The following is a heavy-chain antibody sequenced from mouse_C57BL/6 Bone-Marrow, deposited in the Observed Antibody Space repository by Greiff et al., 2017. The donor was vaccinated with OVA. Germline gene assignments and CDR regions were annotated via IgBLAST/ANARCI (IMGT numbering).Heavy chain of an antibody. Sequence: EVMLVESGGGLVKPGGSLKLSCAASGFTFSSYAMSWVRQTPEKRLEWVATISDGGSYTYYPDNVKGRFTISRDNAKNNLYLQMSHLKSEDTAMYYWAREGGYGRIFFAYWGQGTLVTVSA. CDR3: AREGGYGRIFFAY. CDR2: ISDGGSYT. D-gene: IGHD1-1*01. J-gene: IGHJ3*01. CDR1: GFTFSSYA. V-gene: IGHV5-4*01.